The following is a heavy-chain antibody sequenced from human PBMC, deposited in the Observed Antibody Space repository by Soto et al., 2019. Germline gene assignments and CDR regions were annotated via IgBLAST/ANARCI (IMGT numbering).Heavy chain of an antibody. CDR2: IVVGSGNT. Sequence: GASGKVSCKASGFTFTSSAVQGGRQARGQRLEWRGWIVVGSGNTNYAQKFQERVTITRDMSTSTAYRELSSLRSEDTAVYYCAAHRKWELLRGAFDVWGQGTMVTVSS. D-gene: IGHD1-26*01. CDR1: GFTFTSSA. CDR3: AAHRKWELLRGAFDV. V-gene: IGHV1-58*01. J-gene: IGHJ3*01.